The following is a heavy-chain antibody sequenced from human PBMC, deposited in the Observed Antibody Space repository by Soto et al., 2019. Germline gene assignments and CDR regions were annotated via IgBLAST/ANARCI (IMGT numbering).Heavy chain of an antibody. Sequence: QVQLVQSGAEVKKPGSSVKVSCTASGGTFSRYGFTWVRQAPGQGFQWMGGIIPIFGTTHYEQNFQGRLSITADESTSTAYMELSSLRSDDTAIYFCVRTYYQWEALHYFDFWGQGTLVTVSS. V-gene: IGHV1-69*01. CDR1: GGTFSRYG. J-gene: IGHJ4*02. D-gene: IGHD1-26*01. CDR3: VRTYYQWEALHYFDF. CDR2: IIPIFGTT.